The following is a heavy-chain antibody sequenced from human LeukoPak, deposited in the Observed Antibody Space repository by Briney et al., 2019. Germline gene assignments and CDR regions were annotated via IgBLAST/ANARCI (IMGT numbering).Heavy chain of an antibody. CDR3: ATPYSGSYYALDY. D-gene: IGHD1-26*01. Sequence: GASVKVSCKASGGTFSSYAISWVRQAPGQGLEWMGGIIPIFGTANYAQKFQGRVTITTDKSTSTAYMELSSLRSEDTAVYYCATPYSGSYYALDYWGQGTLVTVSS. CDR2: IIPIFGTA. CDR1: GGTFSSYA. V-gene: IGHV1-69*05. J-gene: IGHJ4*02.